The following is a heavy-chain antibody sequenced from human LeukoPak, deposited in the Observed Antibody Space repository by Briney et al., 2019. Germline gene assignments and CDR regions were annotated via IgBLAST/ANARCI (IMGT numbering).Heavy chain of an antibody. V-gene: IGHV3-48*01. J-gene: IGHJ5*02. Sequence: GGSPRLSCAASGFTFSSYSMNWVRQAPGKGLEWVSYISSSSSTIYYADSVKGRFTISRDNAKNSLYLQMNSLRAEDTAVYYCARGPTYYDYVWGSLSPLGSWGQGTLVTVSS. CDR3: ARGPTYYDYVWGSLSPLGS. CDR1: GFTFSSYS. CDR2: ISSSSSTI. D-gene: IGHD3-16*01.